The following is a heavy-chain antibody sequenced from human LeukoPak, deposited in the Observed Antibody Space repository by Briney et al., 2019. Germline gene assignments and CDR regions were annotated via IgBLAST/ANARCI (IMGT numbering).Heavy chain of an antibody. CDR2: ISWNSDNI. CDR1: GFTFDDYA. CDR3: AKDEGSSSSSGGFDY. V-gene: IGHV3-9*03. D-gene: IGHD6-6*01. Sequence: GGSLRLSCAASGFTFDDYAMHWVRQAPGKGLEWVSGISWNSDNIAYAVSVKGRFTISRDNAKNSLYLQMNSLRAEDMALYYCAKDEGSSSSSGGFDYWGQGTLVTVSS. J-gene: IGHJ4*02.